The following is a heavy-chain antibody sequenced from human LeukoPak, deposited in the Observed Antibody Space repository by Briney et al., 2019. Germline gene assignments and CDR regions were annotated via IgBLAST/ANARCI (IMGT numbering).Heavy chain of an antibody. Sequence: SETLSLTCIVSGGSISSTVSYWGWVRQPPGKGLEWIGSIHYSGSTYYIPSLKSRITISLDMSKNQYSLKLSSVTAADTAVYYCARDQGLYDSSGYPDAFDIWGQGTMVTVSS. CDR3: ARDQGLYDSSGYPDAFDI. CDR2: IHYSGST. CDR1: GGSISSTVSY. J-gene: IGHJ3*02. D-gene: IGHD3-22*01. V-gene: IGHV4-39*07.